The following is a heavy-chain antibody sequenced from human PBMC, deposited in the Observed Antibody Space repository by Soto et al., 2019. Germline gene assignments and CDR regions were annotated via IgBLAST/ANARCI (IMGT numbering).Heavy chain of an antibody. D-gene: IGHD3-22*01. CDR2: IYYSGST. CDR1: GGSISSGDYY. V-gene: IGHV4-30-4*01. CDR3: ARTTRVRSGYLDY. J-gene: IGHJ4*02. Sequence: KSSETLSLTCTVSGGSISSGDYYWSWIRQPPGKGLEWIGYIYYSGSTYYNPSLKSRATISVDTSKNQFSLKLSSVTAADTAVYYCARTTRVRSGYLDYWGQGTLVTVSS.